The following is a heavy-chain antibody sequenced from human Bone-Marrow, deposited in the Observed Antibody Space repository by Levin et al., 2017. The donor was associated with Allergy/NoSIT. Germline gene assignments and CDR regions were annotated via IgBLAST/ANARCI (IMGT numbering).Heavy chain of an antibody. J-gene: IGHJ4*02. CDR2: IHNSSGST. CDR3: AKDLLYFYGSGSYDF. Sequence: GESLKISCAASGFTFSSYSMSWVRQAPGKGLEWVSSIHNSSGSTHYADPVKGRFTICRDNSKNRLHLQIYSLRAEHTAVYYCAKDLLYFYGSGSYDFWGQGALVTVSS. CDR1: GFTFSSYS. D-gene: IGHD3-10*01. V-gene: IGHV3-23*01.